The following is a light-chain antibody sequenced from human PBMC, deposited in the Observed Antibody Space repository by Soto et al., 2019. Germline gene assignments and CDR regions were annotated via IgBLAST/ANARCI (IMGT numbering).Light chain of an antibody. CDR3: QSYDSSLSGSV. J-gene: IGLJ3*02. CDR1: SSNIGADDD. Sequence: QSVLTQPPSVSGAPGQRVTISCTGSSSNIGADDDVHWYQQLPGTAPKLLIYGNSIRPSGVPDRFSGSKSGTSASLAITGLQDEDEADYSCQSYDSSLSGSVFGGGTKLIVL. V-gene: IGLV1-40*01. CDR2: GNS.